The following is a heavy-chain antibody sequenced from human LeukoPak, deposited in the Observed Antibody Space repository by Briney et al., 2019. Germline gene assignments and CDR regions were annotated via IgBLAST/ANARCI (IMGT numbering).Heavy chain of an antibody. J-gene: IGHJ4*02. CDR3: AREVVGYYYDSSGYGSWNYFDY. CDR1: GGSISSGGYS. V-gene: IGHV4-30-4*07. CDR2: IYYSGST. D-gene: IGHD3-22*01. Sequence: SETLSLTCAVSGGSISSGGYSWSWIRQPPGKGLEWIGYIYYSGSTYYNPSLKSRVTISVDTSKNQFSLKLSSVTAADTAVYYCAREVVGYYYDSSGYGSWNYFDYWGQGTLVTASS.